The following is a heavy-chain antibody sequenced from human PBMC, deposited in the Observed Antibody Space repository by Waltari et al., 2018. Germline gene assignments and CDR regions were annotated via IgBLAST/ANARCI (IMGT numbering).Heavy chain of an antibody. CDR3: ARQNPDWGWAFDY. CDR1: GGSISSSSYY. Sequence: QLQLQESGPGLVKPSETLSLTCTVSGGSISSSSYYWGWIRQPPGKGLEWIGSIYYSGSTYYNPSLKSRVTISVDTSKNQFSLKLSSVTAADTAVYYCARQNPDWGWAFDYWGQGTLVTVSS. CDR2: IYYSGST. D-gene: IGHD7-27*01. V-gene: IGHV4-39*01. J-gene: IGHJ4*02.